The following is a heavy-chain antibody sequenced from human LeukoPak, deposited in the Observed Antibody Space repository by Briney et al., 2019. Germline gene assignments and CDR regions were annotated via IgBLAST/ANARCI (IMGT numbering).Heavy chain of an antibody. V-gene: IGHV4-59*01. CDR2: IYIRGNT. J-gene: IGHJ5*02. Sequence: SETLSLTCTVSGASIGSYYRGWIRQPPGKGLEWIGYIYIRGNTNSNPSLKSRVTISGDTSKNQISLKLTSVSAADTAVYYCARDEGNWFDPWGQGTLVTVSS. CDR1: GASIGSYY. CDR3: ARDEGNWFDP.